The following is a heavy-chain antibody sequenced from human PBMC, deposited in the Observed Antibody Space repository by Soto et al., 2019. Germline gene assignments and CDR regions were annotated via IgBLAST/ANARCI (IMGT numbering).Heavy chain of an antibody. CDR1: GGTFSSYT. Sequence: QVQLVQSGAEVKKPGSSVKVSCKASGGTFSSYTISWVRQAPGQGLEWMGRIIPILGIANYAQKFQGRVTIXADKSTSTDYMELSSLRSEDTAVYYCPRDPSSGWGYWGQGTLVTVSS. J-gene: IGHJ4*02. V-gene: IGHV1-69*08. D-gene: IGHD6-19*01. CDR3: PRDPSSGWGY. CDR2: IIPILGIA.